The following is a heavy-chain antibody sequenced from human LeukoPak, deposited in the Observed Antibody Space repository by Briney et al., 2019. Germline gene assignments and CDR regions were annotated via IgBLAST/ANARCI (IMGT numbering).Heavy chain of an antibody. CDR2: ISAYNGNT. V-gene: IGHV1-18*01. CDR1: GYTFTSYG. J-gene: IGHJ4*02. CDR3: ARGRRQLLWFGELSIDY. Sequence: GASVKVSCKASGYTFTSYGISWVRQAPGQGLEWMGWISAYNGNTNYAQKLQGRVTMTTDTSTSTAYMELRSLRSDDTAVYYCARGRRQLLWFGELSIDYWGQGTLVTVSS. D-gene: IGHD3-10*01.